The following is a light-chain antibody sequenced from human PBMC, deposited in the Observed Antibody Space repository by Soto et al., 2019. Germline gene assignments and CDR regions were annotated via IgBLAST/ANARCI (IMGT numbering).Light chain of an antibody. CDR3: QHYGSSPRT. V-gene: IGKV3-20*01. CDR1: QSVSSSY. CDR2: GAS. Sequence: EIVLTQSPGTLSLSPGERATLSCRASQSVSSSYLAWYQQKPGQAPRLLIYGASSRATGIPDRFSGSGSGTDFTLTISRLEPEDFAVYYCQHYGSSPRTFCGGTKVEIK. J-gene: IGKJ4*01.